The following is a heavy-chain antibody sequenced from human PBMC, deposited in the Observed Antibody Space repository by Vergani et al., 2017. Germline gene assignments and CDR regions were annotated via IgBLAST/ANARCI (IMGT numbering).Heavy chain of an antibody. D-gene: IGHD1-26*01. CDR2: INPSGGST. Sequence: VQLVQSGAEVKKPGASVKVSCKASGYTLNSYYMHWVRQAPGQGLEWMGIINPSGGSTSYAQKFQGSVTMTRDTYTSTVYMELSSLRSEDTAVYYCARDRYSGSYIDYWGQGTLVTVSS. CDR3: ARDRYSGSYIDY. CDR1: GYTLNSYY. V-gene: IGHV1-46*02. J-gene: IGHJ4*02.